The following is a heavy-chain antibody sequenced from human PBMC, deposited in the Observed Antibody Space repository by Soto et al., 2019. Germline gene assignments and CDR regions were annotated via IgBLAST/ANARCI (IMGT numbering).Heavy chain of an antibody. Sequence: PGGSLRLSCAASGFTFNDYGMNWVRQAPGKGLDWVSGISGSGADTYYADSVKGRFTVSRDNSKNTLELHMNNLRAEDTAIYFCARETGYSSTWTNWFDPWGQGTLVTVSS. CDR3: ARETGYSSTWTNWFDP. D-gene: IGHD6-13*01. CDR2: ISGSGADT. J-gene: IGHJ5*02. V-gene: IGHV3-23*01. CDR1: GFTFNDYG.